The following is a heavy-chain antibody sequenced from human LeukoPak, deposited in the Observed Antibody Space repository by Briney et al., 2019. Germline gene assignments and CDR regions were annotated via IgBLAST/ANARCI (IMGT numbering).Heavy chain of an antibody. Sequence: ASVKVSRKASGYTFTSYDINWVRQATGQGLEWMGWMNPNSGNTGYAQKFQGRVTITRNTSISTAYMELSSLRSEDTAVYYCARGPSRSDFWSGYYTDYDYWGQGTLVTVSS. CDR2: MNPNSGNT. CDR3: ARGPSRSDFWSGYYTDYDY. D-gene: IGHD3-3*01. J-gene: IGHJ4*02. CDR1: GYTFTSYD. V-gene: IGHV1-8*03.